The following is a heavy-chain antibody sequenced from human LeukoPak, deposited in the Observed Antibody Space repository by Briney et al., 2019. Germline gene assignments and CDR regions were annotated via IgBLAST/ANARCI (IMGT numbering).Heavy chain of an antibody. CDR2: IIPIFGTA. V-gene: IGHV1-69*05. D-gene: IGHD2-2*02. Sequence: SVKVSCKASGGTFSSYAISWVRQAPGQGLEWMGGIIPIFGTANYAQKFQGRVTITTDESTSTAYMELSSLRSEDTAVYYCALGYCSSTSCYTSVRYYYYYMDVWGKGTTVTVSS. CDR3: ALGYCSSTSCYTSVRYYYYYMDV. J-gene: IGHJ6*03. CDR1: GGTFSSYA.